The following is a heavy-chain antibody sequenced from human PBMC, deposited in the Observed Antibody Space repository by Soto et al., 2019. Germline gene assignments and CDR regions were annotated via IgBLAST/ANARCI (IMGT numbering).Heavy chain of an antibody. V-gene: IGHV1-18*01. CDR1: GYTFTSYG. CDR3: AILPGGLWLRDFHHYGMDV. Sequence: GASVKVSCKASGYTFTSYGISWVRQAPGQGLEWMGWISAYNGNTNYAQKLQGRVTMTTDTSTSTAYMELRSLRSDDTAVYYCAILPGGLWLRDFHHYGMDVCGQGPRVTVYS. J-gene: IGHJ6*02. D-gene: IGHD5-18*01. CDR2: ISAYNGNT.